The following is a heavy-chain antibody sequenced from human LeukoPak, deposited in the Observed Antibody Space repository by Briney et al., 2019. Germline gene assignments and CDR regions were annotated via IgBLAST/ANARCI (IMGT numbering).Heavy chain of an antibody. V-gene: IGHV3-9*01. J-gene: IGHJ4*02. CDR2: IGWNSGGI. D-gene: IGHD6-13*01. Sequence: PGRSLRLSCAASGFTFDDYAMHWVRQAPGKGLEWVSGIGWNSGGIVYADSVKGRFTISRDNAKNSLYLQMNSLGAEDTALYYCAKVTAAGFVDYWGQGTLVTVS. CDR3: AKVTAAGFVDY. CDR1: GFTFDDYA.